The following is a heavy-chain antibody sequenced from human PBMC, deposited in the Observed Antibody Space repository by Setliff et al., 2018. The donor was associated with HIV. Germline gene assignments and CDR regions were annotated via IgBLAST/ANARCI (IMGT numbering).Heavy chain of an antibody. J-gene: IGHJ4*02. CDR1: GGSISSRNW. V-gene: IGHV4-4*02. Sequence: SETLSLTCAVSGGSISSRNWWSWVRQPPGKGLEWIGEIYHSGSTNYNPSLKSRVTISVDKSKNQFSLKLSSVTAADTAVYYCASPGGDCSGGGCSGEDYWGQGTLVTVSS. CDR3: ASPGGDCSGGGCSGEDY. D-gene: IGHD2-15*01. CDR2: IYHSGST.